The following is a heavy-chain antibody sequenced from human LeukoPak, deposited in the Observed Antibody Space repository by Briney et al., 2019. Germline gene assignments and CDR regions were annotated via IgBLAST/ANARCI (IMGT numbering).Heavy chain of an antibody. V-gene: IGHV3-66*01. J-gene: IGHJ3*02. CDR2: IYSGGST. CDR3: AGAGQGDYDYVWGSYRSSDAFEI. CDR1: GFTVSSNY. Sequence: GGSLRLSCAASGFTVSSNYMSWVRQAPGKGLEWVSVIYSGGSTYYADSVKGRFTISREDAKNSLYLQMNSLRAGDTAVYYCAGAGQGDYDYVWGSYRSSDAFEIWGQGTMVIVSS. D-gene: IGHD3-16*02.